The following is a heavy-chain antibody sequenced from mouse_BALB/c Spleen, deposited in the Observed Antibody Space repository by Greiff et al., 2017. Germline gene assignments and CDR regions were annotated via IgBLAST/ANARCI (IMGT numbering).Heavy chain of an antibody. J-gene: IGHJ2*01. D-gene: IGHD1-1*01. Sequence: QVQLQQSGAELARPGASVKLSCKASGYTFTSYWMQWVKQRPGQGLEWIGAIYPGDGDTRYTQKFKGKATLTADKSSSTAYMQLSSLASEDSAVYYCARCHYYGSSYFDYWGQGTTLTVSS. CDR1: GYTFTSYW. V-gene: IGHV1-87*01. CDR2: IYPGDGDT. CDR3: ARCHYYGSSYFDY.